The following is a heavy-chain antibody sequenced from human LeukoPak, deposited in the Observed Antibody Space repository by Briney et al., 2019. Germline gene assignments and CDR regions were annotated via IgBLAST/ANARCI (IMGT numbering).Heavy chain of an antibody. CDR3: AKSVGATYLVDY. D-gene: IGHD1-26*01. CDR1: GSTSSSYS. J-gene: IGHJ4*02. CDR2: IGSSGTYI. V-gene: IGHV3-21*04. Sequence: GGSLRLSCAASGSTSSSYSMNWVRQAPGKGLEWASSIGSSGTYIYYADSVKGRFTISRDNSKNTLYLQMNSLRAEDTAIYYCAKSVGATYLVDYWGQGTLVTVSS.